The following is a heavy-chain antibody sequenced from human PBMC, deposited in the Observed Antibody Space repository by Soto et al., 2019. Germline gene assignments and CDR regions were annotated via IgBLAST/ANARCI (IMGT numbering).Heavy chain of an antibody. Sequence: PAQTLSLTCVISGDSVSSNSAAWNWIRQSPSRGLEWLGRTYYRSKWYNDYAVSVKSRITINPDTSKNQFSLQLNSVTPEDTAVYYCAREYYYGSGSYYNPAPIWGQGTLVTVLL. CDR1: GDSVSSNSAA. D-gene: IGHD3-10*01. J-gene: IGHJ4*02. CDR2: TYYRSKWYN. CDR3: AREYYYGSGSYYNPAPI. V-gene: IGHV6-1*01.